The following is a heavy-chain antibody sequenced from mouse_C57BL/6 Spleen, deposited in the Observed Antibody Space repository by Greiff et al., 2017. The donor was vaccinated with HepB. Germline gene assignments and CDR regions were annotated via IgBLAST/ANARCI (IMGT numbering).Heavy chain of an antibody. D-gene: IGHD1-1*01. J-gene: IGHJ1*03. CDR1: GYSITSGYY. CDR2: ISYDGSN. Sequence: EVQLQESGPGLVKPSQSLSLTCSVTGYSITSGYYWNWIRQFPGNKLEWMGYISYDGSNNYNPSLKNRIPITRDTSKNQFFLKLNSVTTEDTATYYCARETVVAKDWYFDVWGTGTTVTVSS. V-gene: IGHV3-6*01. CDR3: ARETVVAKDWYFDV.